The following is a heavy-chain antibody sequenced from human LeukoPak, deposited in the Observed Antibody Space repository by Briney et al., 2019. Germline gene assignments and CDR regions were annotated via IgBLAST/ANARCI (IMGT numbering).Heavy chain of an antibody. V-gene: IGHV1-2*02. J-gene: IGHJ4*02. CDR2: INPNSGGT. Sequence: ASVKVSFKASGYTFTGYYMHWVRQAPGQGLEWMGWINPNSGGTNYAQKFQGRVTMTMDTSISTAYMELSRLRSDDTAVYYCARDTTIFGSHDYWGQGTLVTVSS. D-gene: IGHD3-3*01. CDR3: ARDTTIFGSHDY. CDR1: GYTFTGYY.